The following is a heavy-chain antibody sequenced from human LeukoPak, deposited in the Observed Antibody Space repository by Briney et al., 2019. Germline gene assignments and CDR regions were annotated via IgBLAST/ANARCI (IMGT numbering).Heavy chain of an antibody. Sequence: KPGGSLRLSCAASGITFSDYYMSWIRQAPGKGLECVSYISSGSSDINYADSVKGRFTVSRDNAKNSLYLQMDRLTVEDTAVYYCASFSGTDGLDNWGRGTLVTVSS. CDR2: ISSGSSDI. D-gene: IGHD1-26*01. CDR1: GITFSDYY. CDR3: ASFSGTDGLDN. J-gene: IGHJ4*02. V-gene: IGHV3-11*03.